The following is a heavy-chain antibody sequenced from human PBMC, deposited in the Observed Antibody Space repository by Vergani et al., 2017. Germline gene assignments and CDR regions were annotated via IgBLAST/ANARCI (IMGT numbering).Heavy chain of an antibody. J-gene: IGHJ3*01. V-gene: IGHV4-39*02. CDR2: ISSSGSP. D-gene: IGHD3-10*01. CDR3: ARPVGPSAIADGYHV. CDR1: GDPISRSHYY. Sequence: QLQLQESCPGLVKPSEILSLSCRVSGDPISRSHYYLGSIRQPPGKGVEWIGSISSSGSPYYTPTLKSRLAFSVDTSKNLFSLRLKSVTATDTGMYYCARPVGPSAIADGYHVWGQGTMVTVS.